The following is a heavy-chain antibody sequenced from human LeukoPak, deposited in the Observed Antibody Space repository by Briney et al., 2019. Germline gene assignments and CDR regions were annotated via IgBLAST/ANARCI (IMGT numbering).Heavy chain of an antibody. CDR2: IIPIFGTA. CDR1: GGTFSSYA. D-gene: IGHD6-13*01. Sequence: ASVKVSCKASGGTFSSYAISWVRQAPGQGLEWMGGIIPIFGTANYAQKFQGRVTITADESTSTAYMELSSLRSEDTAVYYCARVSEKETNMRYSSSWPFDPWGQGTPVTVSS. CDR3: ARVSEKETNMRYSSSWPFDP. V-gene: IGHV1-69*13. J-gene: IGHJ5*02.